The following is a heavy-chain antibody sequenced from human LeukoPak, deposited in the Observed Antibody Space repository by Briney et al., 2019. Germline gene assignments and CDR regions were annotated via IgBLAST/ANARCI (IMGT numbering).Heavy chain of an antibody. J-gene: IGHJ4*02. Sequence: GGSLRLSCTASGLSFSSYNMNWVRQAPGKGLEWVSYITSSGGTIYYADSVKGRFTISRDNAKNSLYLQMNSLRAEDTAVYYCARESFGNYDRRARYFDYWGQGTLVTVSS. CDR1: GLSFSSYN. D-gene: IGHD3-22*01. V-gene: IGHV3-48*04. CDR2: ITSSGGTI. CDR3: ARESFGNYDRRARYFDY.